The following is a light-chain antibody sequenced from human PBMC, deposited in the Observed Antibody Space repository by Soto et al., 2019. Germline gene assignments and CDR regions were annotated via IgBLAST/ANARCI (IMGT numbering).Light chain of an antibody. CDR3: QQSYNAPRT. V-gene: IGKV1-39*01. CDR1: QSISNY. J-gene: IGKJ1*01. CDR2: AAS. Sequence: DIQMTQSPYSLSASVGDRVTITCRASQSISNYLNWYQQKPGKGPRLLIHAASSLQSGVPSRFSGSGSGTDFTLTISSLQPEDFAIYYCQQSYNAPRTFGPGTKVEIK.